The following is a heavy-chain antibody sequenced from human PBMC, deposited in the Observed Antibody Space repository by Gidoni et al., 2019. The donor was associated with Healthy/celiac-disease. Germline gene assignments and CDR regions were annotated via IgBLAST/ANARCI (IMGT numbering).Heavy chain of an antibody. CDR2: HYYSGST. CDR3: ASWAGSTSVFGEDYYYYGMDV. Sequence: QVQLQESVPGLVKPSQTLSLTCTVSGGSISSGGSFWSWIRQHPGKGLEWIGYHYYSGSTYYNPSLKSRVTISVDTSKNQFSLKLSSVTAADTAVYYCASWAGSTSVFGEDYYYYGMDVWGQGTTVTVSS. V-gene: IGHV4-31*03. CDR1: GGSISSGGSF. J-gene: IGHJ6*02. D-gene: IGHD2-2*01.